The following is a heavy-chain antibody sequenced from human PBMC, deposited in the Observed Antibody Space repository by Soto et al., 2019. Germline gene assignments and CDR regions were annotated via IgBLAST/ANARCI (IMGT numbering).Heavy chain of an antibody. Sequence: PSETLSLTCTVSGDSITSYYWSWIRQPPGKALEWIGYIYYSGSTDNNPSLKSRVTISLDPAKKQFSLKLKSVTAVDTAVYYCARDLGIGSGPFDAWGQGTMVTVSS. CDR2: IYYSGST. CDR1: GDSITSYY. CDR3: ARDLGIGSGPFDA. D-gene: IGHD2-2*03. V-gene: IGHV4-59*01. J-gene: IGHJ3*01.